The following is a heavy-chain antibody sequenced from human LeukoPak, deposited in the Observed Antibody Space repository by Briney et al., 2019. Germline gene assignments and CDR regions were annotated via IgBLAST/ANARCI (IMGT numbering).Heavy chain of an antibody. CDR3: TTDRRLYSTSFDH. Sequence: GGSLRLSCAASGFTFSNAWMSWVRQAPGKGLEWVGRIKSKTDGGTTDYAAPVKGRFTISRDDSKNTLYLQMNSLKTEDTAVYYCTTDRRLYSTSFDHWGQGTLVTVSS. V-gene: IGHV3-15*01. CDR2: IKSKTDGGTT. CDR1: GFTFSNAW. J-gene: IGHJ4*02. D-gene: IGHD2-8*01.